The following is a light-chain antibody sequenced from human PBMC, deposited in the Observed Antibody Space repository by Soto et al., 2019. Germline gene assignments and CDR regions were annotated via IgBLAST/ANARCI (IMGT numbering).Light chain of an antibody. J-gene: IGKJ1*01. CDR1: QDISNY. Sequence: DIQMTQSPSSLSASVGDRVTITCQASQDISNYLNWYQQKPGKAPKLLIYDASNLETGAPSRFSGSGSGTDFTLTISSLQPDDFATYYCQQYKSYSQTFGQGTKVDIK. CDR3: QQYKSYSQT. CDR2: DAS. V-gene: IGKV1-33*01.